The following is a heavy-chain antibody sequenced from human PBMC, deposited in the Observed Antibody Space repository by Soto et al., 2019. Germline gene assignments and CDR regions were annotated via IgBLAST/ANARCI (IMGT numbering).Heavy chain of an antibody. Sequence: ASVKVSCKASGYTFTSYSMHWVRQAPGQGLEWMGIISPSGGSTSYAQKFQGRVTMTRDTSTSTVYMELFSLSSEDTAVYYCASQTYCGGDCYQFDYWGQGTLVTVSS. J-gene: IGHJ4*02. CDR2: ISPSGGST. CDR3: ASQTYCGGDCYQFDY. D-gene: IGHD2-21*02. CDR1: GYTFTSYS. V-gene: IGHV1-46*01.